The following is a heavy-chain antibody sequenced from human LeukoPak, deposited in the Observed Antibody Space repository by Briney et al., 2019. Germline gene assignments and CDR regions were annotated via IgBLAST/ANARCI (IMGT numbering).Heavy chain of an antibody. J-gene: IGHJ6*03. CDR3: AREWALPGAYYMDV. D-gene: IGHD7-27*01. Sequence: GGSLRLSCAASGFTFSTYWMHWVRQAPGKGLVWVSRISSDGRNTIYADSVKGRFTISRDSANNTLFLQMNSLRGDDTAVYYCAREWALPGAYYMDVWGKGTTVTVPS. CDR2: ISSDGRNT. V-gene: IGHV3-74*01. CDR1: GFTFSTYW.